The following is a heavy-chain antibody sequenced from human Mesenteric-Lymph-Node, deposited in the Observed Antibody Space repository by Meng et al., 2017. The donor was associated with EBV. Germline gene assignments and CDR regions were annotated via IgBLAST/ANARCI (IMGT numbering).Heavy chain of an antibody. Sequence: QGQRPQWGEGPLKPSVACALTCAVYGGSFSGYYWGWIRQPPGKGLEWIGEINHSGSTNYNPPLKSRVTISVDTSKNQFSLKLSSVTAADTAVYYCARGMATIIWGQGTLVTVSS. J-gene: IGHJ4*02. CDR3: ARGMATII. V-gene: IGHV4-34*01. CDR1: GGSFSGYY. CDR2: INHSGST. D-gene: IGHD5-24*01.